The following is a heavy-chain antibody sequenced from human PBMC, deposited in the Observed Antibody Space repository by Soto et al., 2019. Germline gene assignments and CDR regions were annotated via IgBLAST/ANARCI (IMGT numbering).Heavy chain of an antibody. J-gene: IGHJ6*02. CDR3: AKDAAMRGLWFGELSPYYYYYGMDV. CDR2: ISYDGSNK. D-gene: IGHD3-10*01. CDR1: GFTFSSYG. Sequence: HPGGSLRLSCAASGFTFSSYGMHWVRQAPGKGLEWVAVISYDGSNKYYADSVKGRFTISRDNSKNTLYLQMNSLRAEDTAVYYCAKDAAMRGLWFGELSPYYYYYGMDVWGQGTTVTVSS. V-gene: IGHV3-30*18.